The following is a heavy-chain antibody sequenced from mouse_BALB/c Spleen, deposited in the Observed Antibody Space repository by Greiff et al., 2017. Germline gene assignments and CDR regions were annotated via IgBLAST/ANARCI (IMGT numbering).Heavy chain of an antibody. Sequence: DVHLVESGGGLVKPGGSLKLSCAASGFTFSSYAMSWVRQSPEKRLEWVAEISSGGSYTYYPDTVTGRFTISRDNAKNTLYLEMSSLRSEDTAMYYCARDGPYYFDYWGQGTTLTVSS. CDR3: ARDGPYYFDY. CDR1: GFTFSSYA. J-gene: IGHJ2*01. V-gene: IGHV5-9-4*01. CDR2: ISSGGSYT.